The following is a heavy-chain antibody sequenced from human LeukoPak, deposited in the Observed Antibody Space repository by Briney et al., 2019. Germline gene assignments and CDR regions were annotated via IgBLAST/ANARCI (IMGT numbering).Heavy chain of an antibody. J-gene: IGHJ3*02. CDR1: GGTFSIYA. Sequence: ASVTVSFTASGGTFSIYAISWVRQAPGQGLEWMGGIIPIFGTANYAQKFQGRVTITADEPTSTAYMELSSLRSEDTAVYYCANYYYDSSGYPVYAFDIWGQGTMVTVSS. V-gene: IGHV1-69*13. CDR2: IIPIFGTA. CDR3: ANYYYDSSGYPVYAFDI. D-gene: IGHD3-22*01.